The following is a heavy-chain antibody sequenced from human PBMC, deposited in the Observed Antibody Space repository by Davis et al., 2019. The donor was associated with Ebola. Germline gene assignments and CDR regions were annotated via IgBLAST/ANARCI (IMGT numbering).Heavy chain of an antibody. V-gene: IGHV4-59*12. Sequence: GSLRLSCTVSGGSISSYYWSWIRQPPGKGLEWIGYIYYSGSTNYNPSLKSRVTISVDTSKNQFSLKLSSVTAADTAVYYCARVVGHGGFDPWGQGTLVTVSS. J-gene: IGHJ5*02. D-gene: IGHD3-10*01. CDR3: ARVVGHGGFDP. CDR1: GGSISSYY. CDR2: IYYSGST.